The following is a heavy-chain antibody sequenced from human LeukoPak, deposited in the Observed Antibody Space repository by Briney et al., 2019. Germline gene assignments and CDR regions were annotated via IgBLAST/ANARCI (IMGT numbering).Heavy chain of an antibody. J-gene: IGHJ3*02. D-gene: IGHD2-15*01. CDR2: INPNSGGT. V-gene: IGHV1-2*06. Sequence: ASVKVSCKASGYTFTGYYMHWVRQAPGQGLEWMGRINPNSGGTTYAQKFQGRVTMTRDTSISTAYMELSRLRSDDTAVYYWARESPRGDIVVVVAATPTDAFDIWGQGTMVTVSS. CDR1: GYTFTGYY. CDR3: ARESPRGDIVVVVAATPTDAFDI.